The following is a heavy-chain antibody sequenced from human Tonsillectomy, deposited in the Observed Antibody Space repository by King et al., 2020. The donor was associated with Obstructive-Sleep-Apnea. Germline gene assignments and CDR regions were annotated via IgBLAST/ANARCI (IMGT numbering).Heavy chain of an antibody. CDR1: GFTFIDYY. D-gene: IGHD3-22*01. Sequence: QLVQSGGGLVKPGGSLRLSCAASGFTFIDYYMSWIRQAPGKGLEWVSYISSSGSTIYYADSVKGRFTISRDNAKNSLYLQMNSLRAEDTAVYYCASSISGYYLVFDYWGQGTLVTVSS. J-gene: IGHJ4*02. CDR3: ASSISGYYLVFDY. CDR2: ISSSGSTI. V-gene: IGHV3-11*01.